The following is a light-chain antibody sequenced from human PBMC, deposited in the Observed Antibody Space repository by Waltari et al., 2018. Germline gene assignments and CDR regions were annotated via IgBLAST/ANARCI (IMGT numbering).Light chain of an antibody. CDR2: QAN. Sequence: HTVVTQEPSLSVSPGGTVTLTCALSSGSLSITSYARWYQQSPGPTPASLVYQANIRSSGVPDRFSGSGLGNKAVLIITGAQAEDESTYYCLLYMGSGIWVFGGGTKLTVL. J-gene: IGLJ3*02. CDR1: SGSLSITSY. V-gene: IGLV8-61*01. CDR3: LLYMGSGIWV.